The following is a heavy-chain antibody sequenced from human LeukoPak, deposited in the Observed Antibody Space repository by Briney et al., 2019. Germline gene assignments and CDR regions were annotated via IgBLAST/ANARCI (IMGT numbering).Heavy chain of an antibody. Sequence: ASVKVSCKVSGYTLTELSMHWVRQAPGKGLEGMGGFDPEDGETIYAQKFQGRVTMTEDTSTDTAYMELSSLRSEDTAVYYCATSPRGVDSYGFDYWGQGTLVTVSS. CDR1: GYTLTELS. V-gene: IGHV1-24*01. D-gene: IGHD5-18*01. J-gene: IGHJ4*02. CDR2: FDPEDGET. CDR3: ATSPRGVDSYGFDY.